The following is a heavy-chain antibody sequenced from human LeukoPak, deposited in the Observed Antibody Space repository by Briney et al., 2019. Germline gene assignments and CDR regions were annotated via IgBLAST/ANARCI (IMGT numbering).Heavy chain of an antibody. CDR2: IFYRGST. D-gene: IGHD6-13*01. CDR1: GASISSYY. Sequence: SETLSLTCTVSGASISSYYWSWIRQPPGEGLEWIGYIFYRGSTNYNPSLKSRVTISVDTAKNQFSLKLSSVTAADTAVYYCASGPYPAAGTDHQFDYWGQGILVTVFS. V-gene: IGHV4-59*01. CDR3: ASGPYPAAGTDHQFDY. J-gene: IGHJ4*02.